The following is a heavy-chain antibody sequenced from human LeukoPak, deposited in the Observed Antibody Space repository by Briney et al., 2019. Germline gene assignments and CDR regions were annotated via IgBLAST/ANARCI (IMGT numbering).Heavy chain of an antibody. J-gene: IGHJ4*02. CDR1: GGSISGYF. V-gene: IGHV4-4*07. D-gene: IGHD5-12*01. Sequence: PSETLSLTCTVSGGSISGYFWTWIRQPAGKGLEWIGRIYSSGSNIYNPSLKSRVTMSLDTSKNHFSLNLTPVTAADTAVYYCAREPTSGREPTSGRPLDYWGQGTLVTVSS. CDR2: IYSSGSN. CDR3: AREPTSGREPTSGRPLDY.